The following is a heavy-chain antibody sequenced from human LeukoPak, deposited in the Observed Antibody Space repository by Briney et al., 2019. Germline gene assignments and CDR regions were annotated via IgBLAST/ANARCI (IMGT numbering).Heavy chain of an antibody. CDR3: ARGGRSGTAMVTNY. CDR2: INPSGST. CDR1: GGSLSGYY. D-gene: IGHD5-18*01. V-gene: IGHV4-34*01. J-gene: IGHJ4*02. Sequence: SETLSLTCAVYGGSLSGYYWRWIRQPPGKGLEWMGEINPSGSTNYNPSLKSRVTISVDTSKNQSSLKLSSVTAADTAVYYCARGGRSGTAMVTNYWGQGTLVTVSS.